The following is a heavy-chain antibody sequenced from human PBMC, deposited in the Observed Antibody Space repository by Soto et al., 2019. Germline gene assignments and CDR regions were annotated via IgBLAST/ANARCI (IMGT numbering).Heavy chain of an antibody. CDR1: GFTFRSSW. V-gene: IGHV3-7*03. J-gene: IGHJ4*02. D-gene: IGHD6-19*01. Sequence: PGGSLRLSCAASGFTFRSSWMSWVRLRPGNGLEWVANIKYDGSEIYYVDSVKGRFTISRDNAKNTLHLQMSSLRVEDTAVYYCVNSYAARGWYEGSDYWGRGTVVNVS. CDR3: VNSYAARGWYEGSDY. CDR2: IKYDGSEI.